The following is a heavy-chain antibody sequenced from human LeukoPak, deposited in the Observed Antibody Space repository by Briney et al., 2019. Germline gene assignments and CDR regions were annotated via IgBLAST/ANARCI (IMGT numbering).Heavy chain of an antibody. CDR1: GYIFTNYG. D-gene: IGHD2-2*01. Sequence: GASVKVSCKTSGYIFTNYGINWVRQATGHGLEWMGWMNPETSGTQPAQKFQGRLIMTMDASAGTAYMELSSLTSDDTAVYHCARFVRHQLPTTDYWGQGTLVTVSS. CDR2: MNPETSGT. V-gene: IGHV1-8*01. CDR3: ARFVRHQLPTTDY. J-gene: IGHJ4*02.